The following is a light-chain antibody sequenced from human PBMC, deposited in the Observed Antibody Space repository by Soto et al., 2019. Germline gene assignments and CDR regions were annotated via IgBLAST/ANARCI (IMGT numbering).Light chain of an antibody. V-gene: IGLV1-47*01. Sequence: QSVLTQPPSASGAPGQRVTISCSGSSSNIGSNYVYWYQQLPGTAPNLLIYRNNQRRSGVPDRFSGSKSGTSVALAISGLRYEDEGNYYCAAWDDSLSGVLFGGGTKLTVL. CDR1: SSNIGSNY. J-gene: IGLJ2*01. CDR2: RNN. CDR3: AAWDDSLSGVL.